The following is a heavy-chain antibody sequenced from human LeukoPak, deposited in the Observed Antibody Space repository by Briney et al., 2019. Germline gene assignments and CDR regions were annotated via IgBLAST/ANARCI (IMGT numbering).Heavy chain of an antibody. Sequence: HGESLKISCKGSGYSFTSYWIGWVRQMLGKGLEWMGIIYPGDSDTRYSPSFQGQVTISADKSISTAYLQWSSLKASDTAMYYCASTSPYSGSYYCYGMDVWGQGTTVTVSS. V-gene: IGHV5-51*01. D-gene: IGHD1-26*01. CDR1: GYSFTSYW. J-gene: IGHJ6*02. CDR2: IYPGDSDT. CDR3: ASTSPYSGSYYCYGMDV.